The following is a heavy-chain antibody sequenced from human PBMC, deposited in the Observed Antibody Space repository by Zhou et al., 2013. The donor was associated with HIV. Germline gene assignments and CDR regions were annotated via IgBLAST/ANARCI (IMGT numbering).Heavy chain of an antibody. V-gene: IGHV1-69*12. CDR1: GGIFNNYG. CDR3: ARDHSTTEWEKPVWWCDP. Sequence: QVQLVQSGAEVKSPGSSVKVSCKSSGGIFNNYGISWVRQAPGQRLEWMGGIIPGFGAAIYAQNFQGRLTITADESTSTVYLELSGLSSEDTATYYCARDHSTTEWEKPVWWCDPWGQGTLVIVSS. CDR2: IIPGFGAA. J-gene: IGHJ5*02. D-gene: IGHD1-26*01.